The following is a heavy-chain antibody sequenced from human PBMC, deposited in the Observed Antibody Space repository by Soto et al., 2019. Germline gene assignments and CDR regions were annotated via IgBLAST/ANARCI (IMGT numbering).Heavy chain of an antibody. J-gene: IGHJ5*02. CDR3: ARHFANYDVLTGPGFDP. D-gene: IGHD3-9*01. CDR1: GYNFDNYA. CDR2: ISGDGGDT. Sequence: ASVKVSCKASGYNFDNYAMSWVRLAPGQGFEWMGWISGDGGDTDYAQKFQDRFTMTTDTGTGTVYMELRSLRPDDTAIYYCARHFANYDVLTGPGFDPWG. V-gene: IGHV1-18*01.